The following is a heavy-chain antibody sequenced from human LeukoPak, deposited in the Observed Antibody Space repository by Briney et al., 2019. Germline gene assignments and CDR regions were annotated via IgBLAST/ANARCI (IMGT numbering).Heavy chain of an antibody. J-gene: IGHJ6*03. Sequence: ASVKVSCKASGYTFTSYDINWVRQATGQGLEWMGWMNPNSGNTGYAQKFQGRVTMTRNTSISTAYMELSSLRTEDTAVYYCARGSRYGVYYYYMDVWGKGTTVTVSS. CDR1: GYTFTSYD. V-gene: IGHV1-8*01. CDR3: ARGSRYGVYYYYMDV. D-gene: IGHD1-14*01. CDR2: MNPNSGNT.